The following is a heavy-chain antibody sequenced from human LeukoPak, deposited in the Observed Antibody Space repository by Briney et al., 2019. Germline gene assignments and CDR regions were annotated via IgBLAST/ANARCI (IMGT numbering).Heavy chain of an antibody. CDR1: GGSISSYY. Sequence: SETLSLTCTVSGGSISSYYWSWIRQPPGKGLEWIGYIYYSGSTNYNPSLKSRVTISVDTSKNQFSLKLSSVTAADTAVYYCARVRGYGKYDYWGQGTLVTVSS. J-gene: IGHJ4*02. CDR3: ARVRGYGKYDY. CDR2: IYYSGST. V-gene: IGHV4-59*01. D-gene: IGHD5-18*01.